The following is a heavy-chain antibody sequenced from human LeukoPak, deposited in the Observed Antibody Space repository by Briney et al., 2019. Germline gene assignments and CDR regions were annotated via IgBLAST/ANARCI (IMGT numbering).Heavy chain of an antibody. CDR2: IYPADSHT. J-gene: IGHJ4*02. V-gene: IGHV5-51*01. Sequence: GESLKISCHVSGYXFTHYWICWVRLMPGKGLESMGIIYPADSHTTYSPPFQGQVSISADKSISTVYLQWSSLKPSDTAIYYCARQSRDGSKTRGYYFDYWGQGTLVTVSS. D-gene: IGHD3-10*01. CDR3: ARQSRDGSKTRGYYFDY. CDR1: GYXFTHYW.